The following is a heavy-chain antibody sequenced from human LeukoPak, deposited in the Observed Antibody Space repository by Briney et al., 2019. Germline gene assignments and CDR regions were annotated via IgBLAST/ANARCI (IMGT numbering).Heavy chain of an antibody. CDR3: ARGGTYLPFGY. Sequence: ASVKVSCKASGYIFTSYDINWVRQATGQGLEWMGWMNANSGDTGYAQKFQGRVTMTRNTSISTAYMELSSLRSGDTAIYYCARGGTYLPFGYWGQGTLVIVSS. CDR2: MNANSGDT. D-gene: IGHD3-10*01. CDR1: GYIFTSYD. J-gene: IGHJ4*02. V-gene: IGHV1-8*01.